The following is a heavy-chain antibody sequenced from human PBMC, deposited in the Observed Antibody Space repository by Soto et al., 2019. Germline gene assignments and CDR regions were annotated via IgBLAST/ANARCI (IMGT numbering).Heavy chain of an antibody. CDR3: AATTSLQWYYMDV. CDR1: GDSVSSNSAA. CDR2: TYYRSRRYN. V-gene: IGHV6-1*01. J-gene: IGHJ6*03. Sequence: PSQTLSLTCAISGDSVSSNSAAWNWIRQSPSRGLEWLGRTYYRSRRYNDYAVSVKSRITVNPDTSKNQFSLHLNSVTPEDTAVYYCAATTSLQWYYMDVWDKGNTVTVS. D-gene: IGHD1-7*01.